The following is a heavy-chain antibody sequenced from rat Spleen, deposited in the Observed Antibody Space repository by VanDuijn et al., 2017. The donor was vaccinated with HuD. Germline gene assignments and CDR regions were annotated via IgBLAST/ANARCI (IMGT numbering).Heavy chain of an antibody. J-gene: IGHJ2*01. CDR1: GYSITSSYR. Sequence: EVQLQESGPGLVKPSQSLSLTCSVTGYSITSSYRWNWIRKFPGNKLEWMGYIDGTGSTNYSPSLESRISITRDTAKNQFFLQVKSVTTEDTATYYCARRHYGYTDYFDYWGQGVMVTVSS. CDR3: ARRHYGYTDYFDY. CDR2: IDGTGST. D-gene: IGHD1-9*01. V-gene: IGHV3-3*01.